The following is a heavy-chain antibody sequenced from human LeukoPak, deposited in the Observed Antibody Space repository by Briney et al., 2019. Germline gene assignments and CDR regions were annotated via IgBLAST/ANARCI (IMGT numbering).Heavy chain of an antibody. CDR2: IYTSGST. V-gene: IGHV4-4*07. CDR3: ARGTVPNAFDI. J-gene: IGHJ3*02. D-gene: IGHD1/OR15-1a*01. Sequence: SETLSLTCTVSGGSISTYYWSWIRQPAGKGLEWIGRIYTSGSTNYNPSLKSRVTMSVDTSKNQFSPKLSFVTAADTAVYFCARGTVPNAFDIWGQGTMVTVS. CDR1: GGSISTYY.